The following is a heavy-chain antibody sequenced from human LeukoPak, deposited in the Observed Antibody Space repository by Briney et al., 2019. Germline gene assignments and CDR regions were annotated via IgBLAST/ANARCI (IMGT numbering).Heavy chain of an antibody. V-gene: IGHV1-46*01. J-gene: IGHJ5*02. CDR1: GYIFTSYF. CDR3: ARTLPHRRLMDTTMEQHWFDP. Sequence: ASVTVSCKASGYIFTSYFMHWVRQAPGQGREWMGLINPSGGSTMYAQTFQGRVTINRDRSTSTVYMEVNRLRAEDTAVYYCARTLPHRRLMDTTMEQHWFDPWGQGTLVTVSS. D-gene: IGHD5-18*01. CDR2: INPSGGST.